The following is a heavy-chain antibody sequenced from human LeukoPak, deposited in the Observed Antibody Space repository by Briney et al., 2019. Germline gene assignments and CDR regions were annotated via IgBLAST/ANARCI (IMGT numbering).Heavy chain of an antibody. CDR1: GFTVSSNY. V-gene: IGHV3-53*01. D-gene: IGHD4-17*01. J-gene: IGHJ3*02. CDR2: IYSGGST. CDR3: ASMDDYGDYGGAFDI. Sequence: GGSLRLSCAASGFTVSSNYMSWVRQAPGKGLEWVSVIYSGGSTYYADSAKGRFTISRDNSKNTLYLQMNSLRAEDTAVYYCASMDDYGDYGGAFDIWGQGTMVTVSS.